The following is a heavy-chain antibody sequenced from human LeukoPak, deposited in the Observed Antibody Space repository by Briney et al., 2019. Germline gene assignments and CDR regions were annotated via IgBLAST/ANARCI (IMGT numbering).Heavy chain of an antibody. D-gene: IGHD6-6*01. CDR2: ISTYNGNT. Sequence: ASVKVSCKASGYTFTSYSINWVRQAPGQGPEWMGWISTYNGNTNYAQKLQGRVTMTTDTSTSTAYMELRSLRSDDTAVHYCAKDRWRDGSSSFDNWGQGTLVTVSS. J-gene: IGHJ4*02. CDR1: GYTFTSYS. CDR3: AKDRWRDGSSSFDN. V-gene: IGHV1-18*01.